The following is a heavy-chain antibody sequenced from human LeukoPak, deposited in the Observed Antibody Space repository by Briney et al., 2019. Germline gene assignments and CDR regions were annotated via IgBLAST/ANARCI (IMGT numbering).Heavy chain of an antibody. CDR2: INARGDT. Sequence: PSETLSLTCAVSGWSFNDYYWNWIRQPPGKGLEWIGEINARGDTSYNPSLKRRVTISVDTSKKQSSLTFTSMIAADTALYYCARGKVPAARGYNWFDPWGQGTLVTVSS. J-gene: IGHJ5*02. CDR3: ARGKVPAARGYNWFDP. CDR1: GWSFNDYY. D-gene: IGHD2-2*01. V-gene: IGHV4-34*01.